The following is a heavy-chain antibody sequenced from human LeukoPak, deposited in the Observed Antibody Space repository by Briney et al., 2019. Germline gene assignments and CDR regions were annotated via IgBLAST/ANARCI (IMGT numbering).Heavy chain of an antibody. V-gene: IGHV4-39*07. CDR2: IYYSGST. J-gene: IGHJ5*02. CDR1: GGSISSSSYY. CDR3: ARVVLLWFGEAYNWFDP. Sequence: SETLSLTCTVSGGSISSSSYYWGWIRQPPGKGLEWIGSIYYSGSTYYNPSLKSRVTISVDTSKTQFSLKLSSVTAADTAVYYCARVVLLWFGEAYNWFDPWGQGTLVTVSS. D-gene: IGHD3-10*01.